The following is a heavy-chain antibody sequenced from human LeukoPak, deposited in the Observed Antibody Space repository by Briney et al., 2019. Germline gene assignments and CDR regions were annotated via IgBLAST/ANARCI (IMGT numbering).Heavy chain of an antibody. CDR2: IKQDGSEK. Sequence: GGSLRLSCAASGFTFSSYWMSWVGQAPGKGLEWVANIKQDGSEKYYVDSVKGRFTISRDNAKNSLYLQMNSLRAEDTAVYYCARDDRRDGYNRGEAFDIWGQGTMVTVSS. CDR3: ARDDRRDGYNRGEAFDI. V-gene: IGHV3-7*01. CDR1: GFTFSSYW. D-gene: IGHD5-24*01. J-gene: IGHJ3*02.